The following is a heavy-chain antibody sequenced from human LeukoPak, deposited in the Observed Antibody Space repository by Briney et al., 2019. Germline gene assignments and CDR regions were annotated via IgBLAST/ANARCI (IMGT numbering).Heavy chain of an antibody. CDR3: ARGRNDNGGMFFDS. D-gene: IGHD4-23*01. J-gene: IGHJ4*02. CDR2: ISYSGYN. CDR1: CGSISTYY. V-gene: IGHV4-59*07. Sequence: SDTLSLTCTLSCGSISTYYWSWIRQAPGKGLEWIGFISYSGYNSYSPSLKSRVAISVDTPKSQFSLRLSSMTAADTPIYYCARGRNDNGGMFFDSWAQGTLVTVSS.